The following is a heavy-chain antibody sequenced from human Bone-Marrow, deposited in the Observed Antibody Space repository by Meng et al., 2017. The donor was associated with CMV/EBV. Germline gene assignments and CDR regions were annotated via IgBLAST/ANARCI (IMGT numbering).Heavy chain of an antibody. CDR2: INPNSGGT. CDR3: ARLPGRAVAGTDY. V-gene: IGHV1-2*02. D-gene: IGHD6-19*01. Sequence: ASVKVSCKASGYTFTGYYMHWVRQAPGQGLEWMGWINPNSGGTNYAQKVQGRVTMTRDTSISTAYMELTRLRSDDTAVYYCARLPGRAVAGTDYWGQGTLVTVSS. J-gene: IGHJ4*02. CDR1: GYTFTGYY.